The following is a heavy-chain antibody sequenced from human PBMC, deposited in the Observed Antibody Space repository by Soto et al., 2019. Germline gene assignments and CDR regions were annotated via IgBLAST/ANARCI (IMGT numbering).Heavy chain of an antibody. J-gene: IGHJ4*02. D-gene: IGHD3-9*01. Sequence: GGSLRLSCAASGFTFSNYAMHWVRQAPGKGLEWVAVIWSDGSNKYYAASVRGRFTISRDNSKNTLYLQMNSLRAEDTAVYYCARVGGVTRYFEWSLSFFDYWGQGTLVTVSS. CDR2: IWSDGSNK. CDR1: GFTFSNYA. CDR3: ARVGGVTRYFEWSLSFFDY. V-gene: IGHV3-33*01.